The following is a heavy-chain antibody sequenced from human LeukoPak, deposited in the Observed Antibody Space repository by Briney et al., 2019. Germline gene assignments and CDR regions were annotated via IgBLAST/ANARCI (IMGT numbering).Heavy chain of an antibody. CDR3: ARASDSSGYYSYFDH. D-gene: IGHD3-22*01. V-gene: IGHV3-74*01. J-gene: IGHJ1*01. Sequence: PGGSLRLSCAASGFTLSSYWMHWVRQAPGKGLVWVSRINSDGSSTSYADSVKGRFTISRDNAKNSLYLQMNSLRAEDTAAYYCARASDSSGYYSYFDHWGQGTLVTVSS. CDR2: INSDGSST. CDR1: GFTLSSYW.